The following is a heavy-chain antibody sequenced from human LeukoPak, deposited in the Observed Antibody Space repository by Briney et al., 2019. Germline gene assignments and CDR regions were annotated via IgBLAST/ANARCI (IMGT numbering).Heavy chain of an antibody. Sequence: PSETLSLTCTVSGGSISSYYWSWIRQPPGKGLEWIGYIYYSGNTNYNPSLKSRVTISVDTSKNQFYLKLGSVTAADTAVYYCARDRWYSSSPRTYYYGMDVWGQGTTVTVSS. CDR2: IYYSGNT. CDR1: GGSISSYY. D-gene: IGHD6-6*01. CDR3: ARDRWYSSSPRTYYYGMDV. V-gene: IGHV4-59*01. J-gene: IGHJ6*02.